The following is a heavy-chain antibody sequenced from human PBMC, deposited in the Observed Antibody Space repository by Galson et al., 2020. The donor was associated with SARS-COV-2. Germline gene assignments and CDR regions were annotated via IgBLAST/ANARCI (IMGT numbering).Heavy chain of an antibody. Sequence: SETLSLTCAVYGGSFSGYYWSWIRQPPGKGLEWIGEINHSGSTNYNPSLKSRVTISVDTSKNQFSLKLSSVTAADTAVYYCARVPYQLRNAYYFDYWGQGTLVTVSS. CDR2: INHSGST. J-gene: IGHJ4*02. V-gene: IGHV4-34*01. CDR3: ARVPYQLRNAYYFDY. D-gene: IGHD2-2*01. CDR1: GGSFSGYY.